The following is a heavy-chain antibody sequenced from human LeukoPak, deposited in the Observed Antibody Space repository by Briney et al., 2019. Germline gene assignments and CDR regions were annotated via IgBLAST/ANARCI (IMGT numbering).Heavy chain of an antibody. D-gene: IGHD6-19*01. CDR1: GGTFSSYA. J-gene: IGHJ4*02. CDR3: ARGSDSSGSVSDYFDY. V-gene: IGHV1-69*05. CDR2: IIPIFGTA. Sequence: ASVKVSCKASGGTFSSYAISWVRQAPGQGLEWMGRIIPIFGTANYAQKFQGRVTITTDESTSTAYMELSSLRSEDTAVYYCARGSDSSGSVSDYFDYWGQGTLVTVSS.